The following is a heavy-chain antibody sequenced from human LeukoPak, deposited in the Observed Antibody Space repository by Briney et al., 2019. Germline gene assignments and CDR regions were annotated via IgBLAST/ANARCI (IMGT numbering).Heavy chain of an antibody. J-gene: IGHJ3*01. D-gene: IGHD2-21*02. CDR2: ISYDGSNQ. V-gene: IGHV3-30*18. CDR3: AKPRGGDSWAFDF. CDR1: GFTFIGYG. Sequence: PGGSLRLSCEASGFTFIGYGMHWVRQAPGKGLEWVAGISYDGSNQYYTDSVKGRFTISRDNSKNTLYLQMNSLRPEGTAVYYCAKPRGGDSWAFDFWGQGTMVTVSS.